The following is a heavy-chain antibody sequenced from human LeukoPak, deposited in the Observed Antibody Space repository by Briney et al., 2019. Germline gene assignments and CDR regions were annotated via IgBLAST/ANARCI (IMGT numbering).Heavy chain of an antibody. V-gene: IGHV1-69*01. D-gene: IGHD1-14*01. CDR3: ASLTGPQPGY. CDR2: IIPIFGTA. CDR1: GGTFSSYA. J-gene: IGHJ4*02. Sequence: AASVKVSCKASGGTFSSYAISWVRQAPGQGLEWMGGIIPIFGTANYAQKFQGRFTITADESTSTAYMELSSLRSEDTAVYYCASLTGPQPGYWGQGTLVTVSS.